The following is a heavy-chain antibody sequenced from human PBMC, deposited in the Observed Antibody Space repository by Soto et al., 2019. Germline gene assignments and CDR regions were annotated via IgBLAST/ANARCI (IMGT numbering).Heavy chain of an antibody. J-gene: IGHJ6*02. CDR3: ARVFGFGGMDV. D-gene: IGHD3-3*01. CDR1: GGSISSGGYY. CDR2: IYQGGST. V-gene: IGHV4-31*03. Sequence: QVQLQESGPGLVKPSQTLSLTCTVSGGSISSGGYYWSWIRQHPGKGLEWIGYIYQGGSTYYNPSLESRVTVSVDTTNNQSALKLSSATAPDTGVFYWARVFGFGGMDVWGQGTPVTVAS.